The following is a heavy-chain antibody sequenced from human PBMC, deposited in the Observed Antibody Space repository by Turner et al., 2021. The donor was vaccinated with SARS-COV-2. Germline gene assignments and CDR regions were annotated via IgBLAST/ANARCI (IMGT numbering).Heavy chain of an antibody. Sequence: LHLQASTPGLGEPSESRSLAWTVAGGSISSSSYYWGWIRQPPGKGLEWIGSIYYSGSTYYNPSLKSRVTITVDTSKHQFALKLTSVTDADTAVYYCARHPGLGGGSYHVDYWGQGTLVTVTS. CDR2: IYYSGST. J-gene: IGHJ4*02. V-gene: IGHV4-39*01. D-gene: IGHD1-26*01. CDR3: ARHPGLGGGSYHVDY. CDR1: GGSISSSSYY.